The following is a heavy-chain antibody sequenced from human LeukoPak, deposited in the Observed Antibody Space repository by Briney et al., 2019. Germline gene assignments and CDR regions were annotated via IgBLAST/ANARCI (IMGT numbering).Heavy chain of an antibody. CDR3: AELGITMIGGV. CDR2: ISHDGNNE. D-gene: IGHD3-10*02. V-gene: IGHV3-30*18. CDR1: GFPFSDYG. J-gene: IGHJ6*04. Sequence: GGSLRLSCAASGFPFSDYGMYWVRQAPGKGLEWLAVISHDGNNEYYADSVKGRFTISRDNAKNSLYLQMNSLRAEDTAVYYCAELGITMIGGVWGKGTTVTISS.